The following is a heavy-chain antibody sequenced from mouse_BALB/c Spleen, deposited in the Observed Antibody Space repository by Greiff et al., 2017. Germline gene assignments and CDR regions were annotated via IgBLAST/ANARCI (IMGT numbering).Heavy chain of an antibody. V-gene: IGHV1S56*01. CDR3: ARLVISYWYFDV. CDR1: GYTFTSYY. CDR2: IYPGNVNT. D-gene: IGHD2-4*01. Sequence: VQLQQSGPELVKPGASVRISCKASGYTFTSYYIHWVKQRPGQGLEWIGWIYPGNVNTKYNEKFKGKATLTADKSSSTAYMQLSSLTSEDSAVYFCARLVISYWYFDVWGAGTTVTVSS. J-gene: IGHJ1*01.